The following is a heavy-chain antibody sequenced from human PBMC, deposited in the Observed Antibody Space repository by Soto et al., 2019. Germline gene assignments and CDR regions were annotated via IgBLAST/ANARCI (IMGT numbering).Heavy chain of an antibody. Sequence: GGSLRLSCAASGFSFSNYGMHWVRQAPGRGLEWVTIISSDGHTQYYADSVRGRFTISRDNSKNTLYLQMGSLSADDTAVYYCARKPETGSTVPFDYWGQGTLVTVSS. V-gene: IGHV3-30*03. CDR2: ISSDGHTQ. CDR3: ARKPETGSTVPFDY. CDR1: GFSFSNYG. J-gene: IGHJ4*02. D-gene: IGHD1-1*01.